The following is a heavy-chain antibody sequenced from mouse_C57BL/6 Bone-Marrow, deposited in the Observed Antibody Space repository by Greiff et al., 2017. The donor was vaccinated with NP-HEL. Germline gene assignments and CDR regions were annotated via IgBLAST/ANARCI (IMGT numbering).Heavy chain of an antibody. D-gene: IGHD1-1*01. J-gene: IGHJ1*03. V-gene: IGHV2-2*01. CDR3: ARRRGYYYGSNYWYFDV. Sequence: VMLVESGPGLVQPSQSLSITCTVSGFSLTSYGVHWVRQSPGKGLEWLGVIWSGGSTDYNAAFISRLSISKDNSKSQVFFKMNSLQADDTAIYYCARRRGYYYGSNYWYFDVWGTGTTVTVSS. CDR1: GFSLTSYG. CDR2: IWSGGST.